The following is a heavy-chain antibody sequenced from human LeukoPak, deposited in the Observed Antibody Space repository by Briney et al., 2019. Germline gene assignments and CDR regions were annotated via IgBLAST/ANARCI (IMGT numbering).Heavy chain of an antibody. D-gene: IGHD5-18*01. Sequence: PSETLSLTCTVSGGSISTYHWNWIRKSPEKGLEWIGYMQSTGNSNYNPSLKSRVTMSVDMSRNQIVLNLSSVTPADTAVYFCAXXKQHSYGRYFDHWGQGILVTVSS. CDR1: GGSISTYH. CDR3: AXXKQHSYGRYFDH. V-gene: IGHV4-59*01. J-gene: IGHJ4*02. CDR2: MQSTGNS.